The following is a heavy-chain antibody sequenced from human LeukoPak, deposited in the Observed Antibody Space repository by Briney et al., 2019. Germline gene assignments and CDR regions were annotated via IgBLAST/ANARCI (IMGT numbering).Heavy chain of an antibody. D-gene: IGHD2-8*01. CDR1: GFTFSSYA. CDR3: ARGPYCTNGVCYNYGMDV. V-gene: IGHV3-23*01. J-gene: IGHJ6*02. CDR2: ISGSGSTI. Sequence: GGSLRLSCAASGFTFSSYAMSWVRQAPGKGLEWVSAISGSGSTIYYADSVKGRFTISRDNAKNSLYLQMNSLRAEDTAVYYCARGPYCTNGVCYNYGMDVWGQGTTVTVSS.